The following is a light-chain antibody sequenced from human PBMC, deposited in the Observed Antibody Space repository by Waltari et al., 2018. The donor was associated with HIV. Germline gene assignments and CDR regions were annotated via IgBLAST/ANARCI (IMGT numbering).Light chain of an antibody. CDR3: QQFYSSPLT. Sequence: DIVMTQSPDSLALSLGERATINCKSSQSLLYTSNNKNCLAWYQQKPGQPPKLLIYWASTRESGVPDRFSGSESETDFTLTISVLQAEDVAVYYCQQFYSSPLTFGQGTSLEIK. V-gene: IGKV4-1*01. CDR2: WAS. J-gene: IGKJ2*01. CDR1: QSLLYTSNNKNC.